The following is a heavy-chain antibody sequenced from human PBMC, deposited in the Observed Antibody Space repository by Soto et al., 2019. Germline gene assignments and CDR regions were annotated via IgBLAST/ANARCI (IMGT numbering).Heavy chain of an antibody. CDR1: GYTFTSYA. J-gene: IGHJ4*02. V-gene: IGHV1-3*01. CDR3: ARERDAGVSYYDSSGYYYS. D-gene: IGHD3-22*01. Sequence: GASVKVSCKASGYTFTSYAMHWVRQAPGQRLEWMGWINAGNGNTKYSQKFQGRVTITRDTSASTAYMELSSLRSEDTAVYYCARERDAGVSYYDSSGYYYSWGQGTLVTVYS. CDR2: INAGNGNT.